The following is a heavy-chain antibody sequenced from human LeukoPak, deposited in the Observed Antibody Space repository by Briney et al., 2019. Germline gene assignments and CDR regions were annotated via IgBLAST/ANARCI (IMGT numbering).Heavy chain of an antibody. J-gene: IGHJ4*02. CDR3: ARHLGSSTWKYYFGY. CDR2: IYHSGST. Sequence: PSQALSLTCTVSGGSISSGGYYWSWIRQPPGKGLEWIGYIYHSGSTYYNPSLKSRVTISVDRSKNQFSLKLSSVTAADTAVYYCARHLGSSTWKYYFGYWGQGTLVTVSS. D-gene: IGHD6-13*01. CDR1: GGSISSGGYY. V-gene: IGHV4-30-2*01.